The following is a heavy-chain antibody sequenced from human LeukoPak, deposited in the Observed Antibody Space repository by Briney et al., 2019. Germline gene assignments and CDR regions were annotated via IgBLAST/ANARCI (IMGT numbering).Heavy chain of an antibody. CDR1: GFTVSSNY. J-gene: IGHJ1*01. Sequence: GGSLGLSCAASGFTVSSNYMSWVRQAPGKGLEWVSVIYSGGSTYYADSVKGRLTISRDNSKNTLYLQMNSLRAEDTAVYYCARGNYYDSSGYYSEYFQHWGQGTLVTVSS. CDR2: IYSGGST. CDR3: ARGNYYDSSGYYSEYFQH. D-gene: IGHD3-22*01. V-gene: IGHV3-53*01.